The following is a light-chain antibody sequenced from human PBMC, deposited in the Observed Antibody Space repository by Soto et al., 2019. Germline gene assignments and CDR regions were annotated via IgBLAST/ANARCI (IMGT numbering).Light chain of an antibody. CDR1: SSDVENYNL. V-gene: IGLV2-23*01. Sequence: QSVLTQPASVSGSPGQSITISCTGTSSDVENYNLVSWYQQYPGKAPKLIIYEGTKRPSGVSYRFSGSKSGNTASLTISGLQAEDEADYYCCSYAGSGTWVFGGGTQLTVL. CDR2: EGT. CDR3: CSYAGSGTWV. J-gene: IGLJ3*02.